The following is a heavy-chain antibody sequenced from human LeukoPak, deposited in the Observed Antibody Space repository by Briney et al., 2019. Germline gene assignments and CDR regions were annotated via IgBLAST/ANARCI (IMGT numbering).Heavy chain of an antibody. V-gene: IGHV4-4*02. J-gene: IGHJ5*02. D-gene: IGHD2-2*01. CDR1: GASISSPNW. CDR3: ARLVGPRSPA. CDR2: INHSGST. Sequence: SETLSLTCAVSGASISSPNWWSWVRQPPGKGLEWIGEINHSGSTNYNPSLKSRVTISVDTSKNQFSMKLSSVTAADTAVYYCARLVGPRSPAWGQGTLVTVSS.